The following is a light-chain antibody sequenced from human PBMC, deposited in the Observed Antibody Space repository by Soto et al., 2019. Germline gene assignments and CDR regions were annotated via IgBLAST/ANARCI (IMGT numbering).Light chain of an antibody. CDR1: TGAVTSRYY. V-gene: IGLV7-43*01. CDR2: NTD. J-gene: IGLJ2*01. Sequence: QAVVTQEPSLTVSPGGTVTLTCASNTGAVTSRYYPNWFQQKPGQAPRALIYNTDTKHSWTPARFSGSLLGGKAALTLSGVQPEDEAEYYCLLYYGGSVVFGGGTKLTV. CDR3: LLYYGGSVV.